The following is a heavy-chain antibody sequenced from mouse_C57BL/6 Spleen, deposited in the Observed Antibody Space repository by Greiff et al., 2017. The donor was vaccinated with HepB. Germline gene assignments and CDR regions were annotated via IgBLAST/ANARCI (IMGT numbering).Heavy chain of an antibody. D-gene: IGHD1-1*01. J-gene: IGHJ4*01. CDR3: DYYGSSYDAMDY. CDR2: IYPRSGNT. Sequence: VQLQESGAELARPGASVKLSCKASGYTFTSYGISWVKQRTGQGLEWIGEIYPRSGNTYYNEKFKGKATLTADKSSSTAYMELRSLTSEDSAVYFCDYYGSSYDAMDYWGQGTSVTVSS. CDR1: GYTFTSYG. V-gene: IGHV1-81*01.